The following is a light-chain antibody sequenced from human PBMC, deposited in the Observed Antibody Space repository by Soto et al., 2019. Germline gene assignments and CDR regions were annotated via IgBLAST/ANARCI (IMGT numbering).Light chain of an antibody. CDR3: GSWDSSLSAYV. J-gene: IGLJ1*01. V-gene: IGLV1-51*01. CDR2: DDD. Sequence: QSVMSQPPSVSAAPGQRVTISCSGSSANIGGNSGSWYQQLPGTAPKLLIYDDDQRPSGIPDRFSGSKSGTSATLGITGFQTGDEADYDCGSWDSSLSAYVFGTGTQLTVL. CDR1: SANIGGNS.